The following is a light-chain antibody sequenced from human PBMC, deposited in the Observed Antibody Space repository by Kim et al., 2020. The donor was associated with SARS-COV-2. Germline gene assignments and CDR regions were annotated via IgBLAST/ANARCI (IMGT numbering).Light chain of an antibody. CDR2: DSK. CDR3: QTWDASLYV. CDR1: DIGTKS. Sequence: SYELTQPPSVSVAPGKTATMTCGENDIGTKSVYWYQQRPGQAPVLVIYDSKYRPSGIPERFSGSNSGNTATLTISRVEAGDEADYYCQTWDASLYVFGTGKKVTVL. V-gene: IGLV3-21*03. J-gene: IGLJ1*01.